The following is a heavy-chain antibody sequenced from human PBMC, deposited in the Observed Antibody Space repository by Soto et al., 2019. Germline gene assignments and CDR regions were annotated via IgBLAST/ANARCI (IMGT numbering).Heavy chain of an antibody. V-gene: IGHV1-69*01. CDR1: GGTFSTYS. CDR3: ARGTFAWDSGGYSGAFNI. CDR2: IIPIFGKG. Sequence: QVQLVQSGAEVKKPGSSVKVSCKASGGTFSTYSISWVRQAPGQGLEWMGGIIPIFGKGNYAQKFQGRVTITADESTTTAYMKLSILKSDDQAVYYCARGTFAWDSGGYSGAFNIWGQVTMVAISS. J-gene: IGHJ3*02. D-gene: IGHD3-22*01.